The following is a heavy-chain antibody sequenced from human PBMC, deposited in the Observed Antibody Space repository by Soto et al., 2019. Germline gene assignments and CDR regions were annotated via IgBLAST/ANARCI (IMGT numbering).Heavy chain of an antibody. J-gene: IGHJ4*02. CDR3: ARDPPLSVLVVVATDDF. CDR2: ISSSSSFR. V-gene: IGHV3-21*02. D-gene: IGHD2-21*01. Sequence: EVQLVESGGGLVKPGGSLRLSCAASGFTFTNHNMNWVRQAPGKGLEWVSSISSSSSFRNYADSVKGRFSISRDNDKNVVYLQMDSLRAEDTAVYYWARDPPLSVLVVVATDDFWGQGTLVTVSS. CDR1: GFTFTNHN.